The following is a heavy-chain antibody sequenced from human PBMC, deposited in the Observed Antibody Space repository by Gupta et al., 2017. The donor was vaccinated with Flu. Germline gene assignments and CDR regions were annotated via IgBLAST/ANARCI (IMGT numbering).Heavy chain of an antibody. J-gene: IGHJ4*02. V-gene: IGHV4-39*01. CDR2: IYYSGST. CDR1: GGSISSSSYY. CDR3: ARLYYDSSGYYFYGPDY. D-gene: IGHD3-22*01. Sequence: QLQLQESGPGLVKLSETLSLTCTVSGGSISSSSYYWGWIRQPPGKGLEWIGSIYYSGSTYYNPSLKSRVTISVDTSKNQFSLKLSSVTAADTAVYYCARLYYDSSGYYFYGPDYWGQGTLVTVSS.